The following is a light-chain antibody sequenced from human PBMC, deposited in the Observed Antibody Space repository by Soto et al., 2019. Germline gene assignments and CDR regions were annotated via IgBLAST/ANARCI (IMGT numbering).Light chain of an antibody. CDR2: AAS. Sequence: IQLTQSPSSLSASVGDRVTITCRASQDISSFLAWYQQKPAKAPKLLIFAASTLQSGVPSRFSGSVSGTDFTLTISSLQPEDFATYYCQQTESYPSTFGGGTKVEIK. J-gene: IGKJ4*01. CDR3: QQTESYPST. V-gene: IGKV1-9*01. CDR1: QDISSF.